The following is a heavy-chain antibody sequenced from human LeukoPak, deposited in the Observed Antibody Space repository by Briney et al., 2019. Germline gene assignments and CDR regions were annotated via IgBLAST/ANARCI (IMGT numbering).Heavy chain of an antibody. J-gene: IGHJ5*01. CDR3: ARMDLDGGDSIGFDS. D-gene: IGHD2-21*02. CDR2: INPNIGDA. CDR1: GYTFTGFF. Sequence: ASVMVSCKASGYTFTGFFMHWVRQAPGQGLEWMGWINPNIGDAYYAQKFQGRVTMTRDRSINTAYMELSRLTSDDTAVYYCARMDLDGGDSIGFDSWGQGTLVTVSS. V-gene: IGHV1-2*02.